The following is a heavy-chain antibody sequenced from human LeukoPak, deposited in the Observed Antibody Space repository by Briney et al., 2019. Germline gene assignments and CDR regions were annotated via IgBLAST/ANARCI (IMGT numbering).Heavy chain of an antibody. J-gene: IGHJ4*02. D-gene: IGHD1-26*01. CDR1: GGTFSIYA. CDR3: ARTHYSGSYSYYFDY. Sequence: SVTVSCKASGGTFSIYAISWVRQAPGQGLEWMGGIIPIFGTANYAQKFQGRVTITADESTSTAYMELSSLRSEDTAVYYCARTHYSGSYSYYFDYWGQGTLVTVSS. V-gene: IGHV1-69*13. CDR2: IIPIFGTA.